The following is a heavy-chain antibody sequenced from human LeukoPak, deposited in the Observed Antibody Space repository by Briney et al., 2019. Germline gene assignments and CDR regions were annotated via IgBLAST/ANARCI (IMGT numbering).Heavy chain of an antibody. D-gene: IGHD6-13*01. V-gene: IGHV4-59*01. J-gene: IGHJ4*01. CDR1: AGCISGFY. CDR2: ISSSGST. CDR3: ASTSGFWYFVGS. Sequence: SETLSLTCTVSAGCISGFYWSWLRQPPGKGLEWMAYISSSGSTYYNPSLRSRVTISVDTSKNDFSLKMSAVSDDDTRAYCCASTSGFWYFVGSWGQGTLVTASS.